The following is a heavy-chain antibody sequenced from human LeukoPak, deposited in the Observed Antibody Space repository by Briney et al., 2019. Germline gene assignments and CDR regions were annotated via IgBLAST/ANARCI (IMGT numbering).Heavy chain of an antibody. D-gene: IGHD6-6*01. CDR1: GYTFTGYY. V-gene: IGHV1-2*02. J-gene: IGHJ6*02. Sequence: ASVKVSCKASGYTFTGYYMHWVRQAPGQGLEWMGWINPNSGGTNYAQKFQGRVTMTRYTSISTAYMELSRLRSDDTAVYYCTREGIAARPVGYYYYYGMDVWGQGTTVTVSS. CDR3: TREGIAARPVGYYYYYGMDV. CDR2: INPNSGGT.